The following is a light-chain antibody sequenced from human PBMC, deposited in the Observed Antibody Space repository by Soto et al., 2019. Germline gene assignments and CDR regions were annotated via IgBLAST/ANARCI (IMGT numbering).Light chain of an antibody. Sequence: EIVFTQSPATLSLSPGERATLSCRASQSVSSYLAWYRQKPGQAPRLLIYDASKRATGIPARFSGSGFGTDYTLTISSLEPEDFAVYYCQQRSKWRTFGQGTKVDIK. J-gene: IGKJ1*01. CDR2: DAS. V-gene: IGKV3-11*01. CDR1: QSVSSY. CDR3: QQRSKWRT.